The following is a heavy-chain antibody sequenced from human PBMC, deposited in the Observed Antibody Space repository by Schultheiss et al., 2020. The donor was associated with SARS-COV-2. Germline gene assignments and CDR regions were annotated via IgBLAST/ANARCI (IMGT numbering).Heavy chain of an antibody. Sequence: GGSLRLSCAASGFTFSSYAMSWVRQPPGKGLEWVSVIYSGGSTYYADSVKGRFTISRDNSKNSLYLQMNSLRAEDTAVYYCAKGRSQQLDRDAFDIWGQGTMVTVSS. CDR2: IYSGGST. J-gene: IGHJ3*02. V-gene: IGHV3-23*03. CDR3: AKGRSQQLDRDAFDI. D-gene: IGHD6-6*01. CDR1: GFTFSSYA.